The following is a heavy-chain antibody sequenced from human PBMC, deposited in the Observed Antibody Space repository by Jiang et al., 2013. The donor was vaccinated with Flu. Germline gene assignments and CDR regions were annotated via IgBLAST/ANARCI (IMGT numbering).Heavy chain of an antibody. V-gene: IGHV1-3*01. J-gene: IGHJ4*02. Sequence: SVKVSRKASGYTFTSYAMHWVRQAPGQRLEWMGWINAGNGNTKYSQKFQGRVTITRDTSASTAYMELSSLRSEDTAVYYCARERYSGYETGRGSYYFDYWGQGTLVTVSS. CDR1: GYTFTSYA. D-gene: IGHD5-12*01. CDR3: ARERYSGYETGRGSYYFDY. CDR2: INAGNGNT.